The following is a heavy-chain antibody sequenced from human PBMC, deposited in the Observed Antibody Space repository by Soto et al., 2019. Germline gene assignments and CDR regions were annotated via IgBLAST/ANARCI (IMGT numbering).Heavy chain of an antibody. D-gene: IGHD3-22*01. J-gene: IGHJ4*02. CDR2: IYPGDSDT. V-gene: IGHV5-51*01. Sequence: PGESLKISCKGSGYSFTSYWIGWVRQMPGKGLEWMGIIYPGDSDTRYSPSFQGQVTISADKSISTAYLQWSSLKASDTAMYYCARSGPYDSSGYYEYYFDYWGQGTLVTSPQ. CDR3: ARSGPYDSSGYYEYYFDY. CDR1: GYSFTSYW.